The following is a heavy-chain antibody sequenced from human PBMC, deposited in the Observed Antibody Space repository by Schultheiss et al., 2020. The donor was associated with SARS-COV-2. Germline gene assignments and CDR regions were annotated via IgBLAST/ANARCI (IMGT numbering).Heavy chain of an antibody. CDR2: ISSSSSYI. CDR1: GFTFSSYS. J-gene: IGHJ6*02. D-gene: IGHD2-15*01. V-gene: IGHV3-21*01. Sequence: GGSLRLSCAASGFTFSSYSMNWVRQAPGKGLEWVSSISSSSSYIYYADSVKGRFTISRDNAKNSLYLQMNSLRAEDTAVYYCARDQVVVVAATPPYYGMDVWGQGTTVTVSS. CDR3: ARDQVVVVAATPPYYGMDV.